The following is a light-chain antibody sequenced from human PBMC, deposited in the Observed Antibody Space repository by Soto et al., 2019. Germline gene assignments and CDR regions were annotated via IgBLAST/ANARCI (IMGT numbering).Light chain of an antibody. CDR3: QQYGSSPRT. CDR2: GAS. Sequence: EIVVTQSPGTLSLSPGERATLSCRASQSVSSSYLAWYQQKPGQAPRLLIYGASSRATGIPDRFSGSGSGTDFTLTINRLEPEDFAVYFCQQYGSSPRTFGQGTKVEIK. J-gene: IGKJ1*01. V-gene: IGKV3-20*01. CDR1: QSVSSSY.